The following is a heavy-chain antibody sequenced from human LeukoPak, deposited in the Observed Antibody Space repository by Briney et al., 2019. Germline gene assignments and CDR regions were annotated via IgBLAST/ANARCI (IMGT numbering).Heavy chain of an antibody. V-gene: IGHV4-30-4*08. D-gene: IGHD2-15*01. Sequence: PSETLSLTCTVSGGSISSGDYYWSWIRQPPGKGLEWIGYIYYSGSTYHNPSLKSRVTISVDTSKNQFSLKLSSVTAADTAVYYCAREGSATLYFDYWGQGTLVTVSS. CDR2: IYYSGST. CDR1: GGSISSGDYY. CDR3: AREGSATLYFDY. J-gene: IGHJ4*02.